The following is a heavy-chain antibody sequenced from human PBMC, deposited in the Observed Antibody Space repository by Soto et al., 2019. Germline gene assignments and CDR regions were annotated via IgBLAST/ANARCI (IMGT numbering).Heavy chain of an antibody. J-gene: IGHJ4*02. CDR1: GGSISSGGYY. D-gene: IGHD3-9*01. V-gene: IGHV4-31*03. CDR2: IYYSGST. Sequence: SETLSLTCTVSGGSISSGGYYWSWIRQHPGKGLEWIGYIYYSGSTYYNPSLKSRVTISVDTSKNQFSLKLSSVTAADTAVYYCARGRGVLRYFDWSPGYFDYWGQGTLATVSS. CDR3: ARGRGVLRYFDWSPGYFDY.